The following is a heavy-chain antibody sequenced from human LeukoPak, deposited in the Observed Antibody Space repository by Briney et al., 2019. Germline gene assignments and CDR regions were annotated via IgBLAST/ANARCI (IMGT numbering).Heavy chain of an antibody. CDR3: ARGPHQRGGLRGYYYYYMDV. CDR2: IYHSGST. D-gene: IGHD3-10*01. CDR1: GYSISSGYY. J-gene: IGHJ6*03. Sequence: SETLSLTCTVSGYSISSGYYWGWIRQPPGKGLEWIGSIYHSGSTYYNPSLKSRVTISVDTSKNQFSLKLSSVTAADTAVYYCARGPHQRGGLRGYYYYYMDVWGKGTTVTVSS. V-gene: IGHV4-38-2*02.